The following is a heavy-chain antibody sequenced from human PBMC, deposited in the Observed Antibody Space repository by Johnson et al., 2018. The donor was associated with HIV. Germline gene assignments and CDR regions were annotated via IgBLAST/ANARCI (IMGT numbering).Heavy chain of an antibody. CDR2: IRYDGSIQ. J-gene: IGHJ3*02. D-gene: IGHD5-12*01. CDR1: GFIFNTFG. CDR3: AIVRWLRLDNEAFDI. Sequence: QVHLVESGGGVVQPGGSLSLSCAASGFIFNTFGMHWVRQAPGKGLEWVAFIRYDGSIQYYADSVQGRFTISSDNSKNTLYLQMHSLRLEDTAVYYCAIVRWLRLDNEAFDIWGQGTMVTVSS. V-gene: IGHV3-30*02.